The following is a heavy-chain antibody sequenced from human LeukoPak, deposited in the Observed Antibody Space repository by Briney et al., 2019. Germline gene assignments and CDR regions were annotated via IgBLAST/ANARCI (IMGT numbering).Heavy chain of an antibody. Sequence: SVKVSCMASGGTFSSYAISWVRQAPGQGLEWMGGIIPIFGTANYAQKFQGRVTITADESTSTAYMELSSLRSEDTAVYYCARGEANWGATGFDYWGQGTLVTVSS. CDR2: IIPIFGTA. V-gene: IGHV1-69*13. D-gene: IGHD7-27*01. CDR3: ARGEANWGATGFDY. J-gene: IGHJ4*02. CDR1: GGTFSSYA.